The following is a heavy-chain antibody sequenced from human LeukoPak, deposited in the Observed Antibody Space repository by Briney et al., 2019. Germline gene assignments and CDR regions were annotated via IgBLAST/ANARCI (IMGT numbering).Heavy chain of an antibody. CDR1: GFTFSNAW. CDR2: IKQDGSEK. J-gene: IGHJ4*02. D-gene: IGHD6-13*01. V-gene: IGHV3-7*03. CDR3: AREIAAAGPFDY. Sequence: PGGSLRLSCAASGFTFSNAWMSWVRQAPGKGQEWVANIKQDGSEKYYVDSVKGRFTISRDNAKNSLYLQMNSLRAEDTAVYYCAREIAAAGPFDYWGQGTLVTVSS.